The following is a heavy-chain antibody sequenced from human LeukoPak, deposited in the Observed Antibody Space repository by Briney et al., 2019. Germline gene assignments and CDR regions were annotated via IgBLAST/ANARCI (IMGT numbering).Heavy chain of an antibody. CDR3: ARDYSGSYRFDY. J-gene: IGHJ4*02. CDR2: ISSSSSYI. V-gene: IGHV3-21*01. Sequence: GGSLRLSCAASGFTFSSYSINWVRQAPGKGLEWVSSISSSSSYIYYADSVKGRFTISRDNAKNSLYLQMNSLRAEDTAVYYCARDYSGSYRFDYWGQGTLVTVSS. CDR1: GFTFSSYS. D-gene: IGHD1-26*01.